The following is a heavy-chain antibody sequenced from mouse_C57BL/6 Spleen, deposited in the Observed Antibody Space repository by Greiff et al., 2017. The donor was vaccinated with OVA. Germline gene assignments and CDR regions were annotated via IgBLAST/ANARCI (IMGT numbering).Heavy chain of an antibody. J-gene: IGHJ4*01. Sequence: VQLQQSGAELVKPGASVKLSCKASGYTFTSYWMHWVKQRPGRGLEWIGRIDPNSGGTKYNEKFKSKATLTVDKPSSTAYMQLSSLTSEDSAVYYCARSRFYGYDVSYAMDYWGQGTSVTVSS. CDR1: GYTFTSYW. CDR3: ARSRFYGYDVSYAMDY. V-gene: IGHV1-72*01. D-gene: IGHD2-2*01. CDR2: IDPNSGGT.